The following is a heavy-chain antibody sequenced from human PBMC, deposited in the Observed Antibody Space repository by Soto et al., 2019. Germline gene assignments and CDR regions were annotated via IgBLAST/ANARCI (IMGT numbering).Heavy chain of an antibody. D-gene: IGHD4-17*01. CDR3: AKGDEYGDPSSDPYYFDY. CDR1: GFTFSSYG. V-gene: IGHV3-30*18. Sequence: GGSLRLSCAASGFTFSSYGMHWVRQAPGKGLEWVAVISYDGSNKYYADSVKGRFTISRDNSKNTLYLQMNSLRAEDTAVYYCAKGDEYGDPSSDPYYFDYWGQGTLVTVSS. J-gene: IGHJ4*02. CDR2: ISYDGSNK.